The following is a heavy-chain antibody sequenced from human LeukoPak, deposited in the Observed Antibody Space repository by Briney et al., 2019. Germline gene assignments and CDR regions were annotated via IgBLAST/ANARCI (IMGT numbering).Heavy chain of an antibody. CDR3: AKENDFVY. V-gene: IGHV3-30*04. CDR2: ITYDATNK. Sequence: GRSLRLSCVASGFTFSNYAMHWVRQAPGTGLEWVAVITYDATNKYYADSVKGRFTISRDNSKSTLYLQMNSLRAEDTAVYYCAKENDFVYWGQGTLVTVSS. D-gene: IGHD3-3*01. J-gene: IGHJ4*02. CDR1: GFTFSNYA.